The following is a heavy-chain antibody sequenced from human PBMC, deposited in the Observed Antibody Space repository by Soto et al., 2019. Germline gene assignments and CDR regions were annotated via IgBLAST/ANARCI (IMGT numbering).Heavy chain of an antibody. CDR1: GFTFSSYS. CDR2: ISSSSSTI. V-gene: IGHV3-48*02. D-gene: IGHD6-13*01. Sequence: EVQLVESGGGLVQPGGSLRLSCAASGFTFSSYSMNWVRQAPGKGLEWVSYISSSSSTIYYADSVKGRFTISRDNAKNSLYLQMNSLRDEDTAVYYCARDRGQRQLVGRFDPWGQGTLVTVSS. CDR3: ARDRGQRQLVGRFDP. J-gene: IGHJ5*02.